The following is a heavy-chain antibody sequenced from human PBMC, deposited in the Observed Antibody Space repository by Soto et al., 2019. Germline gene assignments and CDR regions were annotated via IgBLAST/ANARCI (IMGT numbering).Heavy chain of an antibody. CDR2: INSDGSSI. CDR1: KFTITSYW. Sequence: EVQLVESGGGLVQPGGSVRLSCAASKFTITSYWMHWVRQAPGKGLVWVSRINSDGSSISYADAVKGRFTISRDNAKNTLYRQMNRLRVEDTAVYYCAREVSHGYVLRGMDVWGQGTTVTVFS. J-gene: IGHJ6*02. V-gene: IGHV3-74*01. CDR3: AREVSHGYVLRGMDV. D-gene: IGHD5-18*01.